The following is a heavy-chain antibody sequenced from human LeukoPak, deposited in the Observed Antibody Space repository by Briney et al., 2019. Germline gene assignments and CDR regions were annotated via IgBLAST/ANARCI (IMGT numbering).Heavy chain of an antibody. V-gene: IGHV1-69*06. CDR1: GGTFSSYA. Sequence: GASVKVSCKASGGTFSSYAISWVRQAPGQGLEWMGGIIPIFGTANCAQKFQGRVTITADKSTSTAYMELSSLRSEDTAVYYCATFGGRGSSLTVYYYYYYYMDVWGKGTTVTVSS. J-gene: IGHJ6*03. D-gene: IGHD6-6*01. CDR2: IIPIFGTA. CDR3: ATFGGRGSSLTVYYYYYYYMDV.